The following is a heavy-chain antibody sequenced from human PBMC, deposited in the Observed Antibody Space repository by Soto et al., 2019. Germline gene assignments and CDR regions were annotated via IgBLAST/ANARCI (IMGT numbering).Heavy chain of an antibody. J-gene: IGHJ5*02. CDR2: SIPMFGTA. CDR3: ARGVVVVAASQLGWFDP. D-gene: IGHD2-15*01. V-gene: IGHV1-69*01. CDR1: GGTFSRDA. Sequence: QVQLVQSGAEVKKPGSSVKVSCKASGGTFSRDAISWVRQAPGQGLEWMGGSIPMFGTAKYAQKLQGRLTITADESTSTAYMELRSLRSEDTAMYYCARGVVVVAASQLGWFDPWGQGTLVTVSS.